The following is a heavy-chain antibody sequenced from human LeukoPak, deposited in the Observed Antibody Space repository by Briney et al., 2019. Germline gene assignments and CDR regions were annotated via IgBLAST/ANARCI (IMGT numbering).Heavy chain of an antibody. D-gene: IGHD6-19*01. J-gene: IGHJ4*02. CDR2: ISSSSSYI. V-gene: IGHV3-21*01. Sequence: GGSLRLSCAASGFTFSSYSMNWVRQAPGKGLEWVSSISSSSSYIYYADSVKGRFTISRDNAKNSLYLQMNSLRAEDTAVYYCARDLPIAVAGSLDYWGQGTLVTVSS. CDR1: GFTFSSYS. CDR3: ARDLPIAVAGSLDY.